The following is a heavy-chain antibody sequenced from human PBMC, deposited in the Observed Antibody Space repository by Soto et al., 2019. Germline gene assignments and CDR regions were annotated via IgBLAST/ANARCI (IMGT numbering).Heavy chain of an antibody. J-gene: IGHJ3*02. CDR3: AKVRGRPREAFDI. CDR2: IKQDGSEK. V-gene: IGHV3-7*01. CDR1: GFSFSSYW. Sequence: GGSPRLACAAPGFSFSSYWMTWFGQAPGKGLEWVANIKQDGSEKYYVDSVKGRFTISRDNAKNSLYLQMNSLRAEDTAVYYCAKVRGRPREAFDIWGKGP.